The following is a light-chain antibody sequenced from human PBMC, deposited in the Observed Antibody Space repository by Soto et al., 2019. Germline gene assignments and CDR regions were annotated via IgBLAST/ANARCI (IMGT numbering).Light chain of an antibody. CDR3: SSDAPNKV. Sequence: HSVLTQPPSASRSLGQSVTISCTGTSSDVGSNNYVSWYQQHPGKAPRLMIYDVNKRPSGVPDRFSGSKSGNTASLTVSGRQAEDEADYYCSSDAPNKVFGGGTQLTVL. CDR1: SSDVGSNNY. J-gene: IGLJ7*01. V-gene: IGLV2-8*01. CDR2: DVN.